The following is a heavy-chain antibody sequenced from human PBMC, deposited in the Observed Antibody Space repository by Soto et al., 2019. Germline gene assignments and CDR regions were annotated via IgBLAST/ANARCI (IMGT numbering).Heavy chain of an antibody. V-gene: IGHV4-39*01. Sequence: SETLSLTCTVSGGSISSSTYYWGWIRQPPGKGLEWIGMIYYSGSAYYDPSLKSRVTISIDTSKNQFSLRLSSVTAADTAVYYCARHGVDYGDYASYYYYGMDVWGRGTTVTVSS. CDR3: ARHGVDYGDYASYYYYGMDV. CDR2: IYYSGSA. CDR1: GGSISSSTYY. J-gene: IGHJ6*02. D-gene: IGHD4-17*01.